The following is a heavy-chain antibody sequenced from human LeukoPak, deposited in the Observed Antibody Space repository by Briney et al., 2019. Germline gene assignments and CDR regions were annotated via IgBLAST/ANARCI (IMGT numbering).Heavy chain of an antibody. Sequence: GGSLKLSCAASGFTFSGSAMHWVRQASGKGLEWVGRIRSKANSYATAYAASVKGRFTISRDDSKNTAYLQMNSLKTEDTAVYYCTRPPSRPYCSRTSCYSDDYWGQGTLVTVSS. J-gene: IGHJ4*02. V-gene: IGHV3-73*01. CDR1: GFTFSGSA. CDR2: IRSKANSYAT. CDR3: TRPPSRPYCSRTSCYSDDY. D-gene: IGHD2-2*01.